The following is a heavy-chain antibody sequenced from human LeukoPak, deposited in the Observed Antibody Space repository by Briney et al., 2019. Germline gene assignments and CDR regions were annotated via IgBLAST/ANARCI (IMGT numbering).Heavy chain of an antibody. D-gene: IGHD6-19*01. J-gene: IGHJ4*02. CDR1: GFTFSSNA. Sequence: GGSLRLSCAASGFTFSSNAMAWVRQAPGKGLEWVSAINDGGGYTYYADSVKGRFTISRDNSKNTLYLQMHSLRAEDTAVYYCAKAVAGRFDYWGQGTLVTVSS. V-gene: IGHV3-23*01. CDR3: AKAVAGRFDY. CDR2: INDGGGYT.